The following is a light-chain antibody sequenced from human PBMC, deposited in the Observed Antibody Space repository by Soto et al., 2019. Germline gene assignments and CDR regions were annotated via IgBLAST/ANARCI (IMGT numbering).Light chain of an antibody. CDR3: QKYNSAPLT. CDR2: ATS. V-gene: IGKV1-27*01. J-gene: IGKJ4*01. CDR1: QGIAPY. Sequence: DVQMTQSPSSLSASVGDRVTITCRASQGIAPYLAWFQQKPGKVPKLLIYATSTLQSGVPSRFSGSGSGTDFTLTINSLQPGDVGTYYCQKYNSAPLTFGGGTKVEIK.